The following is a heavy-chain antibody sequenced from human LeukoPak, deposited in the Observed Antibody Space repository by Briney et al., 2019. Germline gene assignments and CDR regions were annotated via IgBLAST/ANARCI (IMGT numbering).Heavy chain of an antibody. J-gene: IGHJ4*02. CDR2: ISSDGVYT. CDR3: AKVLDYCDGGTCYNSGMDS. Sequence: PGGSLRLSCLASGFTFNLYSMHWVRQAPGKGLEFVSVISSDGVYTYYAYSVKGRFTISRDNSKNTVYLQMSSLGADDTAVYYCAKVLDYCDGGTCYNSGMDSWGRGTLVTVSS. D-gene: IGHD2-15*01. CDR1: GFTFNLYS. V-gene: IGHV3-64D*08.